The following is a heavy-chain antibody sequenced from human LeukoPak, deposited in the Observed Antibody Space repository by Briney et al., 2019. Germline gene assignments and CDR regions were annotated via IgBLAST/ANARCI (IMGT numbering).Heavy chain of an antibody. CDR1: GYSISSGYY. Sequence: SETPSLTCTVSGYSISSGYYWGWIRQPPGKGREWIGSIHHSGSAYYNPSLKSRVTISVDTSKNQFSLKLSSVTAADTAVYYCARELGYCSGGSCTLGAFDIWGQGTMVTVSS. V-gene: IGHV4-38-2*02. CDR2: IHHSGSA. D-gene: IGHD2-15*01. CDR3: ARELGYCSGGSCTLGAFDI. J-gene: IGHJ3*02.